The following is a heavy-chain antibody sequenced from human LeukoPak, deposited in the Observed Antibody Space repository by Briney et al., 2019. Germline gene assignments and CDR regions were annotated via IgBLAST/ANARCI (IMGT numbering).Heavy chain of an antibody. J-gene: IGHJ4*02. V-gene: IGHV3-7*03. CDR3: AKISLDSRFDWLLGYYFDY. CDR1: GFIFSTYW. Sequence: PGGSLRLSCAASGFIFSTYWTNWVRQAPGKGLEWVANMKRDGSESHYEESVKGRFTISRDTAKNSLYLQMKSLRAEDTAVYYCAKISLDSRFDWLLGYYFDYWGQGTLVTVSS. D-gene: IGHD3-9*01. CDR2: MKRDGSES.